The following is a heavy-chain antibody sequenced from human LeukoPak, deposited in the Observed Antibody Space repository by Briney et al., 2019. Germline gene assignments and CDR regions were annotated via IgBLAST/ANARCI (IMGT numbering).Heavy chain of an antibody. D-gene: IGHD2-21*02. CDR3: ARHALATVTDPSFDY. Sequence: SETLSLTCTVSAGSISTPGYYWVWIRQPPGKGLEWIGSLYHSGSTYYKPSLKSRATISVDKSKNQCSLKLRSVTAADTAVYYCARHALATVTDPSFDYWGQGTLVTVSS. CDR1: AGSISTPGYY. V-gene: IGHV4-39*01. J-gene: IGHJ4*02. CDR2: LYHSGST.